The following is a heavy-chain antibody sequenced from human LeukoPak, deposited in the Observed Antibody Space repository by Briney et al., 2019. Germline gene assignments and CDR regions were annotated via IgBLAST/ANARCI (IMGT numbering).Heavy chain of an antibody. V-gene: IGHV1-2*02. J-gene: IGHJ4*02. CDR1: GYTFTGYY. CDR3: AKPFGFLEWQYGGYFDS. D-gene: IGHD3-3*01. CDR2: INPNSGGT. Sequence: ASVTVSCKASGYTFTGYYMHWVRQAPGQGLEWMGWINPNSGGTNYAQKFQGRVTMTRDTSISTAYMELSRLRSDDTAVYYCAKPFGFLEWQYGGYFDSWGQGTLVTVSS.